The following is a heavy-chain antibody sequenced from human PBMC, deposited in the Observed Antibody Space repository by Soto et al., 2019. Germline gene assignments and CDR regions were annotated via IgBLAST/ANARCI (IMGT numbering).Heavy chain of an antibody. CDR1: GYTFADYA. CDR2: INSAHGKT. D-gene: IGHD5-12*01. CDR3: ARLVAPGQFDY. J-gene: IGHJ4*02. Sequence: ASVKVSCKASGYTFADYAVHWVRQAPGQSLEWMGWINSAHGKTKYSQKFQARVTITRDASETTDYLELSSLRSEDTAVYYCARLVAPGQFDYWGQGTRVTVSS. V-gene: IGHV1-3*04.